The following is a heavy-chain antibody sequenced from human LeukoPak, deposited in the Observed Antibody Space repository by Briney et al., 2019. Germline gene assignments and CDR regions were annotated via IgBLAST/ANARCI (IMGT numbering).Heavy chain of an antibody. CDR2: GXAGTT. J-gene: IGHJ5*02. CDR3: AKDARRITIFGVAPRWFDP. Sequence: GXAGTTYYADSVKGRFPISRDNSKNTLYLQMNSLRAEDTAVYYCAKDARRITIFGVAPRWFDPWGQGTLVTVSS. D-gene: IGHD3-3*01. V-gene: IGHV3-23*01.